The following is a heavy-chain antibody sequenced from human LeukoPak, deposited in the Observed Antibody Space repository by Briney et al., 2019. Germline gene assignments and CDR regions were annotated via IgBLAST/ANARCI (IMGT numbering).Heavy chain of an antibody. CDR3: ARAFRGSSGYYPIDY. D-gene: IGHD3-22*01. CDR2: IYYSGST. V-gene: IGHV4-59*01. CDR1: GGSISSYY. J-gene: IGHJ4*02. Sequence: SETLSLTCTVSGGSISSYYWSWIRQPPGKGLEWIGYIYYSGSTNYNPSLKSRVTISVDTSKNQFSLKLSSVTAADTAVYYCARAFRGSSGYYPIDYWGQGTLVTVSS.